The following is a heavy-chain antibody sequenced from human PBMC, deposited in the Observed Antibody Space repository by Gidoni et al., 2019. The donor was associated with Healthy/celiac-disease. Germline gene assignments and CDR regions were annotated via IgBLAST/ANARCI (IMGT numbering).Heavy chain of an antibody. Sequence: QVQLVQSGAEVKKPGASVKVSCKASGYTITSYDINWVRQGNGKGRVWMGWRNPNSGNPGYAQKFQCRVTMTRNTSIRTAYMELSSLRSEDTAVYYCARGYTQYASSQYFRHFWSGRRAETQIFDYWGQGTLVTVSS. CDR1: GYTITSYD. D-gene: IGHD3-3*01. CDR2: RNPNSGNP. CDR3: ARGYTQYASSQYFRHFWSGRRAETQIFDY. V-gene: IGHV1-8*01. J-gene: IGHJ4*02.